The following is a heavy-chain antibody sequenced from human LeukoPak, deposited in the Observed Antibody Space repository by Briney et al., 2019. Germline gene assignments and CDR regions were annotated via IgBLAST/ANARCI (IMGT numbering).Heavy chain of an antibody. J-gene: IGHJ4*02. V-gene: IGHV1-18*01. CDR1: GYSFTSYG. CDR3: ATTEGGEYSSSDY. CDR2: ISAYNGNT. Sequence: GASVKVSCTASGYSFTSYGISWVRQAPGQGLERMGWISAYNGNTNYAQKLQGRVTMTTDTSASTAYMELRSLRSDDTAVYYCATTEGGEYSSSDYWGQGTLVTVSS. D-gene: IGHD6-6*01.